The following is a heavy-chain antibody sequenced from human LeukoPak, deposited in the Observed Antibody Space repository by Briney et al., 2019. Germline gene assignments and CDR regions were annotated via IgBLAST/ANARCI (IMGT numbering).Heavy chain of an antibody. V-gene: IGHV4-39*07. J-gene: IGHJ4*02. CDR3: ARGRGHHYYDSSGPFY. CDR1: GGSISSSSYY. CDR2: IYYNGST. Sequence: SETLSLTCTVSGGSISSSSYYWGWIRQPPGKGLEWIGSIYYNGSTYYNPSLKSRVTISVDTSKNQFSLKLSSVTAADTAVYYCARGRGHHYYDSSGPFYWGQGTLVTVSS. D-gene: IGHD3-22*01.